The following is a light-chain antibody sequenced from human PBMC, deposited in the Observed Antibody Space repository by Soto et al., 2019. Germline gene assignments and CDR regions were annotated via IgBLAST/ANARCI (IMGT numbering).Light chain of an antibody. Sequence: DFQMTQSPSTLSASLGDRVTITCRASQSSGRFLAWYQHPPGKAPKLLIYKASSLESGVPSTFSGSGSGTEFTLTISSLHPDAFATYYCQQYKTYPWTFGQGTKLDIK. CDR3: QQYKTYPWT. CDR1: QSSGRF. J-gene: IGKJ1*01. CDR2: KAS. V-gene: IGKV1-5*03.